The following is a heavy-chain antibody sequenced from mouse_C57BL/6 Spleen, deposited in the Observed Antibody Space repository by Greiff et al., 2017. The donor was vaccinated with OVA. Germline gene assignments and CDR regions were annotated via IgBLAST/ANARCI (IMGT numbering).Heavy chain of an antibody. CDR2: IYPGSGNT. CDR1: GYTFTDYY. J-gene: IGHJ2*01. CDR3: ARGGDYFDY. Sequence: VQLQQSGPELVKPGASVKISCKASGYTFTDYYINWVKQRPGQGLEWMGWIYPGSGNTKYNEKFKGKATLTVDTSSSTAYMQLSSLTSEDSAVYFCARGGDYFDYWGQGTTLTVSS. V-gene: IGHV1-84*01.